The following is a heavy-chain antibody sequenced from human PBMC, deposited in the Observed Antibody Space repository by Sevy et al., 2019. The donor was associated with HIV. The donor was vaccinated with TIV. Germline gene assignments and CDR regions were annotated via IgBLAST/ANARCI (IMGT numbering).Heavy chain of an antibody. CDR3: ARQGYCSGGSCYSSYYYGMDV. Sequence: GESLKISCAASGFTFDDYGMSWVRQAPGKGLEWVSGINWNGGSTGYADSVKGRFTISRDNAKNSLYLQMNSLRAEDTALYYCARQGYCSGGSCYSSYYYGMDVWGQGTTVTVSS. CDR2: INWNGGST. D-gene: IGHD2-15*01. CDR1: GFTFDDYG. V-gene: IGHV3-20*04. J-gene: IGHJ6*02.